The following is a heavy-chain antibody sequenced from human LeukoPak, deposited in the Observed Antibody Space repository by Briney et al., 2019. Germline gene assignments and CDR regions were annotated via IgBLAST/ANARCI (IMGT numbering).Heavy chain of an antibody. Sequence: SQTLSLTCAISGDSVSSDSAAWNWIRQSPSRGLEWLGRTYYRSKWYNDYAVSLNSRITINPDTSKNQFSLQLNSVAPEDTAVYYCVSNRYYYDSSGYYDDAFDVWGQGTMVTVSS. V-gene: IGHV6-1*01. CDR2: TYYRSKWYN. J-gene: IGHJ3*01. CDR1: GDSVSSDSAA. D-gene: IGHD3-22*01. CDR3: VSNRYYYDSSGYYDDAFDV.